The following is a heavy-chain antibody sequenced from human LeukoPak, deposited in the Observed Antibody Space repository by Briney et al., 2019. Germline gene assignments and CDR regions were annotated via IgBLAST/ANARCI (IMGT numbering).Heavy chain of an antibody. D-gene: IGHD6-13*01. V-gene: IGHV1-69*05. Sequence: ASVKASCKASGGTFSSYAISWVRQAPGQGLEWMGRIIPIFGTANYAQKFQGRVTITTDESTSTAYMELSSLRSEDTAVYYCASGMPGIAAAGLLNYFDYWGQGTLVTVSS. CDR1: GGTFSSYA. CDR3: ASGMPGIAAAGLLNYFDY. J-gene: IGHJ4*02. CDR2: IIPIFGTA.